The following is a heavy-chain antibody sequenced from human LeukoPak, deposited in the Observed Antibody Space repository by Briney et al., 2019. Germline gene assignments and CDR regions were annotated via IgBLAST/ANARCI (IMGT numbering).Heavy chain of an antibody. CDR3: ATETIGRHYDY. CDR1: GFTFTTYS. Sequence: GGSLRLSCAASGFTFTTYSMNWVRQAPGKGLEWVSSISSRSNYIYYADSVKGRFTISRDNAKNSLYLQMNSLRAEDTAVYYCATETIGRHYDYWGQGTLLTVSS. CDR2: ISSRSNYI. J-gene: IGHJ4*02. V-gene: IGHV3-21*01. D-gene: IGHD1-14*01.